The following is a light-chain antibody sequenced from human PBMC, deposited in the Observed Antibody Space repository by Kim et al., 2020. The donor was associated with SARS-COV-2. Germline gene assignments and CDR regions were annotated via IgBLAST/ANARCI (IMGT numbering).Light chain of an antibody. CDR1: QDIGND. Sequence: ASVGDRVTSTCRARQDIGNDLGWYQQSPGRAPQRLIYGASNLQSGVPSRFSGSGSESEFTLTINSLQPEDFATYFCLQHRTYPITFGQGTRLEIK. J-gene: IGKJ5*01. CDR2: GAS. CDR3: LQHRTYPIT. V-gene: IGKV1-17*01.